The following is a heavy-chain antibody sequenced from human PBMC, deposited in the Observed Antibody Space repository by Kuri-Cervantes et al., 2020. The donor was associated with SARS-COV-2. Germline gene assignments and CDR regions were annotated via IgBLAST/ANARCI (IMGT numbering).Heavy chain of an antibody. V-gene: IGHV1-69*13. CDR2: IIPVFGTT. CDR1: GGTFINFA. Sequence: SVKVSCKASGGTFINFAISWVRQAPGQGLEWMGGIIPVFGTTNNAQRLQGRVTISADEARSTVYMELSSLTFEDTAIYYCAQTIPARRRSPGDFYLYYMDVWGKGTSVTVSS. CDR3: AQTIPARRRSPGDFYLYYMDV. J-gene: IGHJ6*03. D-gene: IGHD6-6*01.